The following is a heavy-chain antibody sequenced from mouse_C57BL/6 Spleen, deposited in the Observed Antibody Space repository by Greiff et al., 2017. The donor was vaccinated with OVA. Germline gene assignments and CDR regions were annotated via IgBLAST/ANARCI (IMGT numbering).Heavy chain of an antibody. CDR1: GFNIKDYY. V-gene: IGHV14-2*01. D-gene: IGHD1-1*01. CDR3: ASYYYGSSYWFAY. Sequence: EVQLQQSGAELVKPGASVKLSCTASGFNIKDYYMHWVKQRTEQGLEWIGRIDPEDGETKYAPKFQGKATITADTSSNTAYLQLSSLTSEDTAVYYCASYYYGSSYWFAYWGQGTLVTVSA. CDR2: IDPEDGET. J-gene: IGHJ3*01.